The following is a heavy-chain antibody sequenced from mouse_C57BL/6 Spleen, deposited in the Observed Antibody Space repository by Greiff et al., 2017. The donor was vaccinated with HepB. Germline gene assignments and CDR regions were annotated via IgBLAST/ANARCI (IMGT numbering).Heavy chain of an antibody. CDR3: ARGAYYSNYWFAY. V-gene: IGHV14-3*01. Sequence: EVQLQQSVAELVRPGASVKLSCTASGFNIKNTYMHWVKQRPEQGLEWIGRIDPANGNTKYAPKVQGKATITADTSSNTAYLQLSSLTSEDTAIYYWARGAYYSNYWFAYWGQGTLVTVSA. CDR2: IDPANGNT. J-gene: IGHJ3*01. CDR1: GFNIKNTY. D-gene: IGHD2-5*01.